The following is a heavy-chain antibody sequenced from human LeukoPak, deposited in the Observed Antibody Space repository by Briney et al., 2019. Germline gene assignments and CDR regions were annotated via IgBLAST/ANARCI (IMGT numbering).Heavy chain of an antibody. J-gene: IGHJ3*02. Sequence: SSVKVSCKASGGTFSSYAISWVRQAPGQGLEWMGGIIPIFGTANYAQKFQGRVTITADESTSTAYMELSSLRSEDTAVYYCARARPYYYDSSGYFYDAFDIWGQGTMVTVSS. V-gene: IGHV1-69*13. CDR2: IIPIFGTA. D-gene: IGHD3-22*01. CDR3: ARARPYYYDSSGYFYDAFDI. CDR1: GGTFSSYA.